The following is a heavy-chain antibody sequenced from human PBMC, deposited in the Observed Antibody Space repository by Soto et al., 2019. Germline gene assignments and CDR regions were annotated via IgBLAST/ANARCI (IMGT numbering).Heavy chain of an antibody. CDR2: IYYSGNT. Sequence: SETLSLTCTVSGVSLRTYTWTWTRQPPGKGLEWIGYIYYSGNTKYNPSLKSRVTISVDTSKNQFSLNLSSVTAADTAVYYCAGDTSDSSRYYYGFDHWGHGTLVTVSS. J-gene: IGHJ4*01. D-gene: IGHD3-22*01. V-gene: IGHV4-59*01. CDR1: GVSLRTYT. CDR3: AGDTSDSSRYYYGFDH.